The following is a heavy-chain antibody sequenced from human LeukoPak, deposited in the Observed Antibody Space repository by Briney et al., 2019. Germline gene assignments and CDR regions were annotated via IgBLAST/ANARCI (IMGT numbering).Heavy chain of an antibody. CDR1: GYTFTGCY. Sequence: ASVKISCKASGYTFTGCYIHWVRQAPGQGLEWMGWISPNSDDTNYAQKFQGRVNMTRDTSISTAYMELSRLRSDDTAIYYCVRGGFDCWGQGTLVTVSS. V-gene: IGHV1-2*02. CDR3: VRGGFDC. J-gene: IGHJ4*02. CDR2: ISPNSDDT.